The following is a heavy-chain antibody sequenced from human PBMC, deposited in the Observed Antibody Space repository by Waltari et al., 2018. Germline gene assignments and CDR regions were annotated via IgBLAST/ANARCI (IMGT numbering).Heavy chain of an antibody. J-gene: IGHJ6*02. CDR1: GFTVSSNY. CDR3: ARAGGWLADYYYYYGMDV. CDR2: IYSGGST. D-gene: IGHD5-12*01. V-gene: IGHV3-53*01. Sequence: EVQLVESGGGLIQPGGSLRLSCAASGFTVSSNYMRWVRQAPGKGLEWVSVIYSGGSTYYADSVKGRFTISRDNSKNTLYLQMNSLRAEDTAVYYCARAGGWLADYYYYYGMDVWGQGTTVTVSS.